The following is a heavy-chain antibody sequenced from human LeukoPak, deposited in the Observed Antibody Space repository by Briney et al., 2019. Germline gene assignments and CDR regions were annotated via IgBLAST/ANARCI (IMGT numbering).Heavy chain of an antibody. CDR2: IKQDGSQK. Sequence: GGSLRLSCAASGFTFSSHWMTWVRQAPGKGLEWVANIKQDGSQKYYVDSVKGRFTISRDNAQNSLYLQMNSLRVEDTAVYYCARTGTTFDYWGQGTLVTVSS. CDR3: ARTGTTFDY. J-gene: IGHJ4*02. D-gene: IGHD1-1*01. CDR1: GFTFSSHW. V-gene: IGHV3-7*03.